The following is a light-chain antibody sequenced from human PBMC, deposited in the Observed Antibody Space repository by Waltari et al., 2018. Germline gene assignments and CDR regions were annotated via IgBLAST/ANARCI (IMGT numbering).Light chain of an antibody. CDR3: QVWDSSTVV. V-gene: IGLV3-9*01. J-gene: IGLJ3*02. Sequence: SYELTQPLSVSVALGQTARITCGGNNIGSKNVHWYQQKPGQAPVLVIYRDSNRPSGSPERFSGSNSGNTATLTISRAQVGDEADYYCQVWDSSTVVFGGGTKLTVL. CDR2: RDS. CDR1: NIGSKN.